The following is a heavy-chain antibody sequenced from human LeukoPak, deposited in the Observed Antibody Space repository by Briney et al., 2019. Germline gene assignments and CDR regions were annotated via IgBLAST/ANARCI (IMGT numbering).Heavy chain of an antibody. Sequence: KSGESLKISCKGSGYRFTNYHIGWVRQMPGKGLEWMGIIYPADSDTRYRPTFRGQVTISVDKSINTAYLQWSSLKASDTAMYYCTRLISRGSDYNYVDDWGQGTLITVSS. J-gene: IGHJ4*02. CDR2: IYPADSDT. D-gene: IGHD5-24*01. CDR3: TRLISRGSDYNYVDD. V-gene: IGHV5-51*01. CDR1: GYRFTNYH.